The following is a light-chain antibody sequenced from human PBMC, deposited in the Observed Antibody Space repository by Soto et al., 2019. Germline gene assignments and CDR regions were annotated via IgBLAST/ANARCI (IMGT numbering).Light chain of an antibody. V-gene: IGLV1-44*01. CDR3: ATWSDSLKAWV. CDR1: SSDIGSNS. CDR2: VND. J-gene: IGLJ3*02. Sequence: QSVLTQPPSASRTPGQRVTIPCSGSSSDIGSNSVNWYQQLPGAAPRLLIYVNDHRPSGGPDRFSASKSGTSASLAISGVQSEDEAYYYCATWSDSLKAWVFGRGTKLTVL.